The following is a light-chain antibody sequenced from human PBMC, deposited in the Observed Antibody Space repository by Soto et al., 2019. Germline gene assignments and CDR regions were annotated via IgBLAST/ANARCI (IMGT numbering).Light chain of an antibody. Sequence: GDSVTITCRASQDISSHLAWYQQKPGKAPKVLIYAASTLESGIPSRFSGSGSGTEFTLTISSLQPEDFATYYCQQLNNYPRTFGQGTKVDIK. CDR2: AAS. CDR1: QDISSH. V-gene: IGKV1-9*01. CDR3: QQLNNYPRT. J-gene: IGKJ1*01.